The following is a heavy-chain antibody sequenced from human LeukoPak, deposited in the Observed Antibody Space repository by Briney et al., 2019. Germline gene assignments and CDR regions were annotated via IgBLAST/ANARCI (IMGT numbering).Heavy chain of an antibody. D-gene: IGHD3-9*01. CDR2: ISWNSGSI. V-gene: IGHV3-9*01. J-gene: IGHJ3*02. CDR1: GFTFDDYA. Sequence: SGGSLRLSCAASGFTFDDYAMHWVRQAPGKGLEWVSGISWNSGSIGYTDSVKGRFTISRDNAKNSLYLQMNSLRAEDTALYYCAKGPLRQLRYFAGHAFDIWGQGTMVTVSS. CDR3: AKGPLRQLRYFAGHAFDI.